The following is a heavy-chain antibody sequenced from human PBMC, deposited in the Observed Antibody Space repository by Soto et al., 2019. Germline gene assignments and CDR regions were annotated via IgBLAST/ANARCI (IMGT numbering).Heavy chain of an antibody. V-gene: IGHV3-72*01. J-gene: IGHJ4*02. Sequence: EVQLVESGGGLVQPGGSLRLSCAASGFTFSDHYMDWVRHAPGRGLEWVGRIRNKANSYTTQYAASVKGRFTISRDDSENSLYLQMNSLTTEDTAVYYCARVNVRIVTSIFDYWGQGTLVTVSS. CDR3: ARVNVRIVTSIFDY. CDR1: GFTFSDHY. CDR2: IRNKANSYTT. D-gene: IGHD3-10*02.